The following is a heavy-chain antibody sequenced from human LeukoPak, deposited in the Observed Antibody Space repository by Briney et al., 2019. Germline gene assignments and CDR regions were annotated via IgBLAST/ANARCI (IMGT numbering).Heavy chain of an antibody. J-gene: IGHJ4*02. CDR3: AKEGQGSGYDCLDY. CDR2: ISWNSGSI. CDR1: GFTFDDYA. V-gene: IGHV3-9*01. Sequence: GGSLRLSCAASGFTFDDYAMHWVRQAPGKGPEWVSGISWNSGSIGYADSVKGRFTISRDNARNSLYLQMNSLRAEDTALYYCAKEGQGSGYDCLDYWGQGTLVTVSS. D-gene: IGHD5-12*01.